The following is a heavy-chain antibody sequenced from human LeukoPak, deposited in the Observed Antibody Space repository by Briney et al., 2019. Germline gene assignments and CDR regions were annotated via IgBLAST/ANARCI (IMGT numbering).Heavy chain of an antibody. Sequence: GGSLRLSCGASGFTFSSFGMHWVRQAPGKGLEWVAFIRFDGSNKYYADSVKGRFTISRDNAKNSLYLQMNSLRAEDTAFYYCVRNHLSGYDRGGDYWGQGTLVTVSS. CDR1: GFTFSSFG. CDR2: IRFDGSNK. D-gene: IGHD5-12*01. V-gene: IGHV3-30*02. J-gene: IGHJ4*02. CDR3: VRNHLSGYDRGGDY.